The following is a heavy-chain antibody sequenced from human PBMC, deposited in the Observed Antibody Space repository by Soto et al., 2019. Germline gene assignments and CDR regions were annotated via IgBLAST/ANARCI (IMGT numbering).Heavy chain of an antibody. CDR3: ARWTGATYGMDV. J-gene: IGHJ6*02. CDR2: ISAYNGNT. CDR1: GYTFTIYG. V-gene: IGHV1-18*04. Sequence: QVHLAQSGAEVKKPVASVKVSCKASGYTFTIYGISWVLQAPGQGLEWMGWISAYNGNTNYAQKLPGRVTITTDTSTSKAYMELRRLRSDDTAVYYCARWTGATYGMDVCGQGTTVTVSS. D-gene: IGHD4-17*01.